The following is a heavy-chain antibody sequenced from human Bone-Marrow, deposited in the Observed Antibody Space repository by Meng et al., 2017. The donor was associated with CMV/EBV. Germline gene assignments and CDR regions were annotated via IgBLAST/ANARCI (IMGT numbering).Heavy chain of an antibody. CDR3: ARDSPVGYSYGYSLYYYGMDV. D-gene: IGHD5-18*01. V-gene: IGHV1-69*04. CDR1: YT. CDR2: IIPILGIA. J-gene: IGHJ6*02. Sequence: YTLSWVRQAPGQGLEWMGRIIPILGIANYAQKFQGRVTITADKSTSTAYMELSSLRSEDTAVYYCARDSPVGYSYGYSLYYYGMDVWGQGTTVTVSS.